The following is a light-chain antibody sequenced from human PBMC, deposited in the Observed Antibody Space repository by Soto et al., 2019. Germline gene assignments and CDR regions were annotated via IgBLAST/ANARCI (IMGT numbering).Light chain of an antibody. CDR1: QSVSGTY. Sequence: EIVCPKSPGTLSLSAGERATLSCIASQSVSGTYLAWYQQKPGQALRLLIYGASSRATGIPDRFSGSGSGTDFTLTITRLEPEDFAVYYCQQYGSSPLTFGGGTKVDIK. CDR2: GAS. CDR3: QQYGSSPLT. J-gene: IGKJ4*01. V-gene: IGKV3-20*01.